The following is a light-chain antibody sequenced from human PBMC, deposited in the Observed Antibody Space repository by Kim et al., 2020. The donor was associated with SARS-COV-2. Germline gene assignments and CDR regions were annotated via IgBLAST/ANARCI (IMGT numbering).Light chain of an antibody. CDR2: YDS. CDR1: NIGSKS. V-gene: IGLV3-21*04. Sequence: SYELTQPPSVSVAPGKTARITCGGNNIGSKSVHWYQQKPGQAPVLVIYYDSDRPSGIPERFSGSNSGNTATLTISRVEAGDEADYYCQVWDSSTRSQVFGGGTQLTVL. CDR3: QVWDSSTRSQV. J-gene: IGLJ3*02.